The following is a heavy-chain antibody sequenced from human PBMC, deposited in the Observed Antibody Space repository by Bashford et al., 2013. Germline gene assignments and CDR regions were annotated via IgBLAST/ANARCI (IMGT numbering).Heavy chain of an antibody. CDR2: VNHSGRT. CDR3: ARGRYSSTLDRGVFFTYHYYAMDV. CDR1: GASFNGYF. V-gene: IGHV4-34*01. Sequence: SETLSLTCAVSGASFNGYFWSWIRQSPRTEGRGVELGKVNHSGRTEYSPSLESRVTISIDKSKSQFSLRLKSVTASDTAVYYCARGRYSSTLDRGVFFTYHYYAMDVWGRGTGGHRLL. D-gene: IGHD6-13*01. J-gene: IGHJ6*02.